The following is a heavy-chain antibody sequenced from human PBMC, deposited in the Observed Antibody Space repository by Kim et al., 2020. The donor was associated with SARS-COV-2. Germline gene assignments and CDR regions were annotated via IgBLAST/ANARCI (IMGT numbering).Heavy chain of an antibody. J-gene: IGHJ3*02. V-gene: IGHV4-59*08. D-gene: IGHD1-1*01. CDR2: IYYSGST. CDR3: VSNWNDPERGAFDI. CDR1: GGSISSYY. Sequence: SETLSLTCTVSGGSISSYYWSWIRQPPGKGLEWIGYIYYSGSTNYNPSLKSRVTISVDTSKNQFSLKLSSVTAADTAVYYCVSNWNDPERGAFDIWGQGTMVTVSS.